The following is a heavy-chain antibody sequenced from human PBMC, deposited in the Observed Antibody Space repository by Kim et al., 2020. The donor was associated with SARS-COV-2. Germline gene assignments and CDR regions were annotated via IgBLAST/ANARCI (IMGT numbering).Heavy chain of an antibody. V-gene: IGHV3-30*04. D-gene: IGHD6-13*01. CDR2: ISYDGSNK. J-gene: IGHJ4*02. CDR1: GFTFSSYA. CDR3: ARDRIAAAGTLAY. Sequence: GGSLRLSCAASGFTFSSYAMHWVRQAPGKGLEWVAVISYDGSNKYYADSVKGRFTISRDNSKNTLYLQMNSLRAEDTAVYYCARDRIAAAGTLAYCGQGT.